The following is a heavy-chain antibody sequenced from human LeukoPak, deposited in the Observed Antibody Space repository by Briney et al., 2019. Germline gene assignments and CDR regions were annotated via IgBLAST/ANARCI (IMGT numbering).Heavy chain of an antibody. J-gene: IGHJ4*02. CDR2: ISRSGDDI. D-gene: IGHD3-10*01. Sequence: GGSLRLSCAASGFTFSDYSMNWVRQGPGKGLNWFSIISRSGDDIHYADSIEGRFTISRDNAKNSLYLQMDSLRAEDTAVYYCARSFGSGTYGFLDYWGRGTLVTVSS. CDR1: GFTFSDYS. CDR3: ARSFGSGTYGFLDY. V-gene: IGHV3-21*01.